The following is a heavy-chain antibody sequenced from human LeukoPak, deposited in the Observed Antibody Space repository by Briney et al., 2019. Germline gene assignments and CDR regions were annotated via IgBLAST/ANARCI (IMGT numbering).Heavy chain of an antibody. V-gene: IGHV1-2*02. Sequence: GWINPNSGGTNYAQKFQGRVTMTRDTSISTAYMELSRLRSDDTAVYYCARGEYSSSPGDYWGQGTLVTVSS. CDR2: INPNSGGT. D-gene: IGHD6-6*01. J-gene: IGHJ4*02. CDR3: ARGEYSSSPGDY.